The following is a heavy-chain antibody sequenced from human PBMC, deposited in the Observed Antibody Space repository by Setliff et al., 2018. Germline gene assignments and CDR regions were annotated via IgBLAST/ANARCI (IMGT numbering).Heavy chain of an antibody. Sequence: HPGGSLRLSCATSGFTFSGSAVHWVRQASGKGLEWVANIKDDGNEEYAASVKGRFTISRDDSKNSLYLQMNSLKTEDTAVYYCARSQYYKSGGDHHAFDIWGQGTMVTVSS. CDR2: IKDDGNEE. J-gene: IGHJ3*02. V-gene: IGHV3-7*03. D-gene: IGHD2-21*01. CDR3: ARSQYYKSGGDHHAFDI. CDR1: GFTFSGSA.